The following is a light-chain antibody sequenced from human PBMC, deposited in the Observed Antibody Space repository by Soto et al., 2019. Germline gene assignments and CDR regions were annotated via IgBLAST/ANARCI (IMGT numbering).Light chain of an antibody. CDR1: QSISKN. V-gene: IGKV1-39*01. CDR3: QQSYISPYT. CDR2: SAS. J-gene: IGKJ2*01. Sequence: DVQMTKSTASLSASVGDRVTITCRASQSISKNLNWYQHKVGKAPQLLIYSASDSQAGVPSRFSGSGSGTDFTLIISGLQPEDFATYYCQQSYISPYTFGQGTKVYIK.